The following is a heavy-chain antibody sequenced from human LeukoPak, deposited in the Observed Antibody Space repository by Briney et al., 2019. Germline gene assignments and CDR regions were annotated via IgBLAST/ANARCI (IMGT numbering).Heavy chain of an antibody. D-gene: IGHD2-15*01. V-gene: IGHV3-7*01. CDR2: IKQDGSET. J-gene: IGHJ4*02. CDR3: VGCSGGTCSDFDY. Sequence: GGSLRLSCEASGLTFSSFWMTWLRQAPGKGLEWVANIKQDGSETYYLDSVRGRFTISRDNAKNSMYLQMNSLKAEDTAVYYCVGCSGGTCSDFDYWGRGTLVTVSS. CDR1: GLTFSSFW.